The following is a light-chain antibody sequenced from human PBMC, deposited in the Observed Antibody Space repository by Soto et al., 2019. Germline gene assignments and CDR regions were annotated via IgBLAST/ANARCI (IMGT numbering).Light chain of an antibody. J-gene: IGKJ4*01. CDR2: GAS. CDR1: QSVFSN. CDR3: QQYNKWPLT. V-gene: IGKV3-15*01. Sequence: EIVMTQSPATLSVSPGGRATLSCRASQSVFSNLAWYQQKPGQAPRLLIYGASTRATGIPASFSGSGSGTEFTLTISSLQSEDFAVYYCQQYNKWPLTFGGGT.